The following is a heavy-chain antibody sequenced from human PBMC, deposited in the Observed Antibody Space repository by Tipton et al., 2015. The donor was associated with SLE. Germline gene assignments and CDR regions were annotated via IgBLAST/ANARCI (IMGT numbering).Heavy chain of an antibody. CDR3: ARDLHGGYRGGAFDI. Sequence: TLSLTCTVSGGSISSSSYYLGWIRQPPGKGLEWIGSIYYSGSTYYNPSLKSRVTISVDTPKNQFSLKLSVVTAADTAVYYCARDLHGGYRGGAFDIWGQGTMVTVSS. CDR1: GGSISSSSYY. V-gene: IGHV4-39*07. D-gene: IGHD5-12*01. J-gene: IGHJ3*02. CDR2: IYYSGST.